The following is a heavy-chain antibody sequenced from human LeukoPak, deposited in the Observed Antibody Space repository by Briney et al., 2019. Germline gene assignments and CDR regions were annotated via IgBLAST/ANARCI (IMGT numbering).Heavy chain of an antibody. CDR3: ARMSAVSYYFDY. CDR1: GFTSSDYY. J-gene: IGHJ4*02. V-gene: IGHV3-11*01. CDR2: ISSSGSTI. D-gene: IGHD6-13*01. Sequence: GGSLRLSCAASGFTSSDYYMSWIRQAPGKGLEWVSYISSSGSTIYYADSVKGRFTISRDNAKNSLYLQMNSLRAEDTAVYYCARMSAVSYYFDYWGQGTLVTVSS.